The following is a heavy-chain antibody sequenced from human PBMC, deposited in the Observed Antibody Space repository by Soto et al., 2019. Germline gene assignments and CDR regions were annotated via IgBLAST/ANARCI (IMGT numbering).Heavy chain of an antibody. V-gene: IGHV1-69*02. Sequence: QVQLVQSVAEVKKPGSSVKVSCRASGGTFSSYAISWVRQAPGQGLEWMGRIIPILGMTNYAQNFQGRVTITSDKSTSTAYMELNSLRSEDTAVYYCACNTGITSAGTFDIWGQGTMVTVSS. J-gene: IGHJ3*02. D-gene: IGHD6-13*01. CDR2: IIPILGMT. CDR1: GGTFSSYA. CDR3: ACNTGITSAGTFDI.